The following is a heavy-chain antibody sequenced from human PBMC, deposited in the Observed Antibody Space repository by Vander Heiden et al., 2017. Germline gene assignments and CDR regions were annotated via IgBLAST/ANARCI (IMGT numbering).Heavy chain of an antibody. CDR3: ARERYYGSGSKYWFDP. CDR2: IIPIFGTA. CDR1: GGTFSSYA. J-gene: IGHJ5*02. D-gene: IGHD3-10*01. V-gene: IGHV1-69*01. Sequence: QVQLVQSGAEVKKPGSSVKVSCKASGGTFSSYAISWVRQAPGQGLEWMGGIIPIFGTANYAQKFKGRVTITADESTSTAYMELSSLRSEDTAVYYCARERYYGSGSKYWFDPWGQGTLVTVSS.